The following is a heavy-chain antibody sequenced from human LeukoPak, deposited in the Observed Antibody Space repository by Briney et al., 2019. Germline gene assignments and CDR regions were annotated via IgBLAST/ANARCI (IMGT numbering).Heavy chain of an antibody. CDR2: INPNSGGT. V-gene: IGHV1-2*02. CDR3: ARGSAYYYYMDV. CDR1: GYTFTGYY. Sequence: GASVKVSCKASGYTFTGYYMHWVRQGPGQGLEWTGWINPNSGGTNYAQKFQGRVTMTRDTSISTAYMELSRLRSDDTAVYYCARGSAYYYYMDVWGKGTTVTVSS. J-gene: IGHJ6*03.